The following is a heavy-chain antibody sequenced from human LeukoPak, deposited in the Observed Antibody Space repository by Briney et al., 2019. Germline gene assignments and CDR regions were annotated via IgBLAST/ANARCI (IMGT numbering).Heavy chain of an antibody. CDR1: GYTFTSYD. J-gene: IGHJ6*02. D-gene: IGHD6-13*01. CDR2: MNPNSGNT. V-gene: IGHV1-8*01. CDR3: ARVSSPLVSSSWYYYYYGMDV. Sequence: GASVNVSCKASGYTFTSYDINWVRQATGPGLEWMGWMNPNSGNTGYAQKFQGRVTMTRNTSISTAYMELSSLRSEDTAVYYCARVSSPLVSSSWYYYYYGMDVWGQGTTVTVSS.